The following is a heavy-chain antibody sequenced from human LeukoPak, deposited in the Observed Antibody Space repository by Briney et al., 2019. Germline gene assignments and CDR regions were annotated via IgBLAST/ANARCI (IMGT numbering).Heavy chain of an antibody. CDR2: ISSSSSYT. Sequence: PGGSLRLSCAASGFTFSDYYMSWIRQAPGKGLEWVSYISSSSSYTNYAGSVKGRFTISRDNAKNSLYLQMNSLRAEDTAVYYCARDRYDILTGYYDVWYFDYWGQGTLVTVSS. J-gene: IGHJ4*02. D-gene: IGHD3-9*01. V-gene: IGHV3-11*05. CDR3: ARDRYDILTGYYDVWYFDY. CDR1: GFTFSDYY.